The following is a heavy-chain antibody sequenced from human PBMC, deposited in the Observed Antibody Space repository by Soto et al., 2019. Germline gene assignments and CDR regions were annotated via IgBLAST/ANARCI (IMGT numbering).Heavy chain of an antibody. V-gene: IGHV1-8*01. CDR1: VQTFTNDD. CDR3: ARYQEAAVFTS. CDR2: MNPNSDT. D-gene: IGHD6-13*01. J-gene: IGHJ5*02. Sequence: VKVARKTVVQTFTNDDINRRRQDTGKGLEWMGWMNPNSDTGYAQKFQGRITITRDTPTSTVYMELSGLRYEDTAVYYCARYQEAAVFTSWGKGSPVPVSS.